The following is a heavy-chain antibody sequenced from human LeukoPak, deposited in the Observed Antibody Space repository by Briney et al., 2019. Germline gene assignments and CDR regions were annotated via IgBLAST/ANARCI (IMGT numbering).Heavy chain of an antibody. V-gene: IGHV3-23*01. Sequence: PGGSLRLSCAASGFTFSSYAMSWVRQAPRRGLEWVSTISRSGGSTYYTDSVKGRSSISRDNSKNTLYLQMNSLRAEDTAVYYCAKSMVRGPIAYAFDIWGQGTMVTVSS. D-gene: IGHD3-10*01. J-gene: IGHJ3*02. CDR2: ISRSGGST. CDR3: AKSMVRGPIAYAFDI. CDR1: GFTFSSYA.